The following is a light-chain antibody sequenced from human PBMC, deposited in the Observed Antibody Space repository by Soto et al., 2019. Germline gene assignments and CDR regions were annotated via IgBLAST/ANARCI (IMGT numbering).Light chain of an antibody. CDR1: ISDVGGYNY. V-gene: IGLV2-14*01. CDR3: SSYTDSSTVV. J-gene: IGLJ2*01. CDR2: EVS. Sequence: QSLLNQPASVSGSPGQSITISCTGTISDVGGYNYVSWYQHYPGKAPKLMIYEVSNRPSGVSNRFSGSKSGNTASLTISGLQADDEAYYSCSSYTDSSTVVFGGGTKVTVL.